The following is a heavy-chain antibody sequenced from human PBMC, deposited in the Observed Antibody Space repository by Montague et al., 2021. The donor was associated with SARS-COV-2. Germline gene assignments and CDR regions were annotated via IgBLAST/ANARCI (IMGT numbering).Heavy chain of an antibody. CDR2: IYYSGST. D-gene: IGHD1-7*01. V-gene: IGHV4-39*01. Sequence: SETLSLTCTVSGGSISSSNYYWTWIRQPPGKGLEWIGSIYYSGSTYDNPSLKSRVSISVDTSKNQFSLKLNSVTAADTAVYYCARLLLELSGDYWGQGTLVTVSS. CDR1: GGSISSSNYY. CDR3: ARLLLELSGDY. J-gene: IGHJ4*01.